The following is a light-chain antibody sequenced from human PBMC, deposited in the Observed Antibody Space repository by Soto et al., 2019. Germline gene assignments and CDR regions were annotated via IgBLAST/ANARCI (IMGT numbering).Light chain of an antibody. CDR1: QGISSY. CDR3: QQYHTWPPIT. CDR2: AAS. Sequence: IQMTQSPSTLSASTGDRVTITCRASQGISSYLAWYQQKPGKAPKLLIYAASTLQSGVPSRFSGSGSGTDFTLRISSLQPGDVGIYSCQQYHTWPPITFGQGTRLEIK. J-gene: IGKJ5*01. V-gene: IGKV1-8*01.